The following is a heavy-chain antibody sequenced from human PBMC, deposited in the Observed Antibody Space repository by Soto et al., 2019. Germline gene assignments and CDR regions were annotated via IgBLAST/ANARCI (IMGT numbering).Heavy chain of an antibody. J-gene: IGHJ4*02. V-gene: IGHV1-69*08. CDR3: ALDARRDSGGPTYFFDN. CDR1: GGTFSSKS. D-gene: IGHD4-17*01. CDR2: IIPIIEKA. Sequence: QVQLVQSGAEMKRPESSVRVSCKASGGTFSSKSISWVRQAPGQRLEWMGRIIPIIEKADYAHKFQGRVTFTADKSTNTVYMELSSLRSEDTAVYYCALDARRDSGGPTYFFDNWGQGTLVTVSS.